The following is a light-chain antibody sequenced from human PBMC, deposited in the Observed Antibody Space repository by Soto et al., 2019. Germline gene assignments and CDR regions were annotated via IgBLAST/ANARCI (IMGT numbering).Light chain of an antibody. J-gene: IGLJ1*01. Sequence: QSALTQPASVSGSPGQSITISCTGTSSDVGGYNYVSWYQQHPGKAPKFMIYDVSNRPSGVSNRFSGSKSGNTASLTISGLQVEDEADYSCSSYTTSNTRQIVFGTGTKVTVL. CDR1: SSDVGGYNY. V-gene: IGLV2-14*01. CDR3: SSYTTSNTRQIV. CDR2: DVS.